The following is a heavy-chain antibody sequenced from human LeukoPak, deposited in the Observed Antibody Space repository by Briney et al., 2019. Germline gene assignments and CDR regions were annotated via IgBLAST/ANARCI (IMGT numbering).Heavy chain of an antibody. V-gene: IGHV4-34*01. D-gene: IGHD2-2*01. Sequence: SETLSLTCALYGGSFSGYYWSWIRQPPGKGLEWIGEINHSGSTNCNPSLKSRVTISVDTSKNQFSLKLSSVTAADTAVYYCARKRRDIVVVPALRRGAFDIWGQGTMVTVSS. J-gene: IGHJ3*02. CDR3: ARKRRDIVVVPALRRGAFDI. CDR2: INHSGST. CDR1: GGSFSGYY.